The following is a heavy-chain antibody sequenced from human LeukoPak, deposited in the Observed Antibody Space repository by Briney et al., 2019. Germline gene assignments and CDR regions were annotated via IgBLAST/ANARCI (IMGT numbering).Heavy chain of an antibody. D-gene: IGHD3-16*01. Sequence: GGSLRLSCAASGFTFSNYAMAWVRQAPGKGLEWVSAITGSGGSTYYADSMKGRFTISRDNSKNTLYVQLTSLRDEDTAVYYCAKGSRGTYPYYFDYWGQGALVTVSS. CDR1: GFTFSNYA. V-gene: IGHV3-23*01. CDR2: ITGSGGST. CDR3: AKGSRGTYPYYFDY. J-gene: IGHJ4*02.